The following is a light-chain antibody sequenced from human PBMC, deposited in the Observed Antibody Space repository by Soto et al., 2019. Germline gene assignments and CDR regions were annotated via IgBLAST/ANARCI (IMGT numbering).Light chain of an antibody. V-gene: IGLV2-14*01. CDR2: DVS. Sequence: QSSLTQPASVSGSPGQSITISCTGTISDVGGYNYVSWYQQHPGKAPKLMIYDVSNRPSGVSNRFSGSKSGNTASLTISGLEAEDEADYYCSSYTSSSTYVLGTGTKLTVL. CDR1: ISDVGGYNY. J-gene: IGLJ1*01. CDR3: SSYTSSSTYV.